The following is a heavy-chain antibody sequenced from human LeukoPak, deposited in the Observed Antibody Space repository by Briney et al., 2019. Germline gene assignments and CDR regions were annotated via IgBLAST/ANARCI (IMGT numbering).Heavy chain of an antibody. CDR3: ARPYYYDSRIDP. CDR2: TYYSGST. D-gene: IGHD3-22*01. CDR1: GGSISSGDYY. J-gene: IGHJ5*02. Sequence: SETLSLTCTVSGGSISSGDYYWSWIRQPPGKGLEWIAYTYYSGSTYYNPSLKSRVTMSADTSKNQLSLKLSSVTAADTAVYYCARPYYYDSRIDPWGQGILVTVSS. V-gene: IGHV4-30-4*01.